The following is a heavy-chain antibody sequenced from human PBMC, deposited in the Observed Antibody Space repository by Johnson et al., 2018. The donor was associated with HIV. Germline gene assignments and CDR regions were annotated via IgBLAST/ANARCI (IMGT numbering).Heavy chain of an antibody. V-gene: IGHV3-11*04. Sequence: QVQLVESGGGLVKPGGSLRLSCAASGFTFSDYYMTWIRQAPGKGLEWVSYISRSGSTIYYADSVKGRFTISRDNSKNTLYLQMNSLRAEDTAVYYGAKGLLIAAAHDALDIWGQGTMVTVSS. D-gene: IGHD6-13*01. CDR3: AKGLLIAAAHDALDI. J-gene: IGHJ3*02. CDR2: ISRSGSTI. CDR1: GFTFSDYY.